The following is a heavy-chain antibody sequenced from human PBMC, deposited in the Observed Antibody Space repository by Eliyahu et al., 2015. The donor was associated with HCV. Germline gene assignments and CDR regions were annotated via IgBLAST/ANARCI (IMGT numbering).Heavy chain of an antibody. CDR1: GGSFSGYY. V-gene: IGHV4-34*01. D-gene: IGHD3-10*01. J-gene: IGHJ6*03. CDR3: ARGGSRSGLKGSGYYYYMDV. Sequence: QVQLQQWGAGLLKPSETLSLTCAVYGGSFSGYYWSWIRQPPGKGLEWIGEINHSGSTNYNPSLKSRVTISVDTSKNQFSLKLSSVTAADTAVYYCARGGSRSGLKGSGYYYYMDVWGKGTTVTVSS. CDR2: INHSGST.